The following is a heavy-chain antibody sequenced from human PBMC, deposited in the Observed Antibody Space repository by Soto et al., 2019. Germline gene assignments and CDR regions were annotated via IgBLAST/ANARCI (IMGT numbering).Heavy chain of an antibody. CDR1: GGSISSGGYF. CDR3: AREGAAPYYYYGMDV. V-gene: IGHV4-31*03. Sequence: SETLSLTCTVSGGSISSGGYFWSWICQHPGKGLEWIGFIYYSGSTYYNPSLKSRVTISVDTSKNQFSLKLSSVTAADTAVYYCAREGAAPYYYYGMDVWGQGTTVTVSS. J-gene: IGHJ6*02. D-gene: IGHD6-6*01. CDR2: IYYSGST.